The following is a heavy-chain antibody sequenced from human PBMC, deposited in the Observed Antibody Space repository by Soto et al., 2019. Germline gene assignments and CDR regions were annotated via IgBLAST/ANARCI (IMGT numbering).Heavy chain of an antibody. J-gene: IGHJ4*02. D-gene: IGHD3-10*01. CDR3: ARMEHRYGSGSSYYFDY. CDR2: IYYSGST. Sequence: PSETLSLTCTVSGGSISSGGYYWSWIRQHPGKGLEWIGYIYYSGSTYYNPSLKSRVTISVDTSKNQFSLKLSSVTAADTAVYYCARMEHRYGSGSSYYFDYWGQGTLVTVSS. V-gene: IGHV4-31*03. CDR1: GGSISSGGYY.